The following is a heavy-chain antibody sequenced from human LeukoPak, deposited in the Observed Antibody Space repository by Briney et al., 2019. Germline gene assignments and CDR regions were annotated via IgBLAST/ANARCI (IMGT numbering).Heavy chain of an antibody. Sequence: SETLSLTCTVSGGSVSSGSYYWSWIRQPPGKGLGWIGYIYYSGSTNYNPSLKSRVTISVDTSKNQFSLKLSSVTAADTAVYYCARADYGDYGEYYFDYWGQGTLVTVSS. J-gene: IGHJ4*02. CDR1: GGSVSSGSYY. CDR3: ARADYGDYGEYYFDY. CDR2: IYYSGST. D-gene: IGHD4-17*01. V-gene: IGHV4-61*01.